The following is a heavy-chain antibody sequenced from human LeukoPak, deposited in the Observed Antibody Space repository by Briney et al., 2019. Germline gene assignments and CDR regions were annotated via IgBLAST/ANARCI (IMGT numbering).Heavy chain of an antibody. CDR3: TTDSGSYQGFDY. J-gene: IGHJ4*02. CDR2: IKSKTDGGTT. D-gene: IGHD1-26*01. V-gene: IGHV3-15*07. Sequence: GGSLRLSCAASGFTFSSYSMNWVRQAPGKGLEWVGRIKSKTDGGTTDYAAPVKGRFTISRDDSKNTLYLQMNSLKTEDTAVYYCTTDSGSYQGFDYWGQGTLVTVSS. CDR1: GFTFSSYS.